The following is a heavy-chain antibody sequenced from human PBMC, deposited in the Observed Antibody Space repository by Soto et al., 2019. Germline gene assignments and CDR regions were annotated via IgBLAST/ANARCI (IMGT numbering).Heavy chain of an antibody. J-gene: IGHJ4*02. CDR2: ISSTGTTI. D-gene: IGHD2-21*01. V-gene: IGHV3-11*01. Sequence: QERLVESGGGLVKPGGSLRLSCETSGFTFGDYYMSWIRQAPGRGLEWVSLISSTGTTIYYADSVKGRFTISRDNVRSTLFLMMNNLRSEDTAVYYCARDLRFVDLYYYFDSWGQGTLVTVSS. CDR3: ARDLRFVDLYYYFDS. CDR1: GFTFGDYY.